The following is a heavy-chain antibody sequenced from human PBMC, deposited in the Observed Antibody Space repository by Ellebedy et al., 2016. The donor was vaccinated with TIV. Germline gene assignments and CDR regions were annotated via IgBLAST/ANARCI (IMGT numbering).Heavy chain of an antibody. V-gene: IGHV1-8*01. CDR2: MNPNSGNT. CDR3: ARGPPNVSQKRYYYYYYMDV. Sequence: ASVKVSXXASGYTFTSYDINWVRQATGQGLEWMGWMNPNSGNTGYAQKFQGRVTMTRNTSISTAYMELSSLRSEDTAVYYCARGPPNVSQKRYYYYYYMDVWGKGTTVTVSS. J-gene: IGHJ6*03. D-gene: IGHD3-16*01. CDR1: GYTFTSYD.